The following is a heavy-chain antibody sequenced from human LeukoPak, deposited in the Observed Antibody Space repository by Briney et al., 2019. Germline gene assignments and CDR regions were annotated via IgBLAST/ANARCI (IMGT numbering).Heavy chain of an antibody. Sequence: KSGGSLRLSCAASGFTFTNAWMSWVRQAPGRGLEWVGRIKSKTDGGTTDYAAPGKGRFTISRDDSKNTLYLQMNSLKTEDTAVYYCTTGAYDILTGYYHWYFDLWGRGTLVTVSS. V-gene: IGHV3-15*01. CDR2: IKSKTDGGTT. CDR1: GFTFTNAW. J-gene: IGHJ2*01. D-gene: IGHD3-9*01. CDR3: TTGAYDILTGYYHWYFDL.